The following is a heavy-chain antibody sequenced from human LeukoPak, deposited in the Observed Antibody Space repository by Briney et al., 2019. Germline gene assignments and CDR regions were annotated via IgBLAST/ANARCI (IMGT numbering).Heavy chain of an antibody. CDR2: ISGFNGHT. CDR1: GYTFNLYG. V-gene: IGHV1-18*01. D-gene: IGHD5-12*01. J-gene: IGHJ6*03. CDR3: ARAWLRRKFYYYMDV. Sequence: WASVKVSCKASGYTFNLYGVNWVRQAPGQGLEWMGWISGFNGHTKYAQNLQDRVTITTDTSTSTAYMELRSLRSDDTAVYYCARAWLRRKFYYYMDVWGKGTTVTVSS.